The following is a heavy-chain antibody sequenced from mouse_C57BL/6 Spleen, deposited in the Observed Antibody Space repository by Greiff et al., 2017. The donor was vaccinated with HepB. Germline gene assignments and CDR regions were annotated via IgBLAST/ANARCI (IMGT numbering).Heavy chain of an antibody. J-gene: IGHJ3*01. D-gene: IGHD1-1*01. CDR3: AREYYDGAWFAY. CDR1: GYAFSSSW. Sequence: QVQLQQSGPELVKPGASVKISCKASGYAFSSSWMNWVKQRPGKGLEWIGRIYPGDGDTNYNGKFKGEATLTADKSSSTAYMQLSSLTSEDSAVYFCAREYYDGAWFAYWGQGTLVTVSA. CDR2: IYPGDGDT. V-gene: IGHV1-82*01.